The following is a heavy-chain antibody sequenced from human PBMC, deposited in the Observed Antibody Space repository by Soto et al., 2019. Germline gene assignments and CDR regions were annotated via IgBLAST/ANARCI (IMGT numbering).Heavy chain of an antibody. CDR2: IIPIFGAA. D-gene: IGHD2-21*02. CDR3: ARDCGGDCYPDPDKYYYYAMDV. V-gene: IGHV1-69*06. Sequence: VASVKVSCKASGGTFSNYAITWVRQAPGQGLEWMGGIIPIFGAANYAQKFQGRVKITADKSMSTAYMELSSLRSEDTAVYYCARDCGGDCYPDPDKYYYYAMDVWGQGTTVTVSS. J-gene: IGHJ6*02. CDR1: GGTFSNYA.